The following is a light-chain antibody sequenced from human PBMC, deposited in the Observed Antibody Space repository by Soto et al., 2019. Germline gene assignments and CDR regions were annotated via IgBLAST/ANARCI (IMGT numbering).Light chain of an antibody. CDR1: SSDVGGYDC. CDR2: EVS. CDR3: NSYTTSSPLYV. J-gene: IGLJ1*01. V-gene: IGLV2-14*01. Sequence: QSALTQPASVSGSPGQSITISCTGTSSDVGGYDCVSWYQQHPGKAPKLMIYEVSNRPSGVSNRFSGSKSGNTASLTISGLQAEDEADYYCNSYTTSSPLYVFGTGTKVTVL.